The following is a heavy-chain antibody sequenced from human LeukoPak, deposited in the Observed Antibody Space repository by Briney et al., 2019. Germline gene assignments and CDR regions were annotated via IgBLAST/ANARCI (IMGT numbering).Heavy chain of an antibody. V-gene: IGHV4-34*01. CDR1: GGSFSGYY. D-gene: IGHD2-15*01. CDR2: INNSGST. Sequence: SETLSLTCAVSGGSFSGYYWSWIRQPPGKGLEWIGEINNSGSTNYNPSLKSRVTISVDTSKNQLSLKLSSVIAAEKAVYYCARKLYGISLHTFDPWGQGTMVTVSS. J-gene: IGHJ5*02. CDR3: ARKLYGISLHTFDP.